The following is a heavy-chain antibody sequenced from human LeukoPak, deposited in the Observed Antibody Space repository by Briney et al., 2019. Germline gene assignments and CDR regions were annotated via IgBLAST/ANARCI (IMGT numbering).Heavy chain of an antibody. J-gene: IGHJ4*02. CDR3: ARVKAVVTPWVFDY. D-gene: IGHD4-23*01. CDR2: ISYTGIT. Sequence: GSLRLSCAASGFTFSDHYMTWIRQGPGKGLAWIGSISYTGITYYNPSLKSRVTISVDTSKNQFSLKLSSVTAADTAVYFCARVKAVVTPWVFDYWGQGSLVTVSS. V-gene: IGHV4-38-2*01. CDR1: GFTFSDHY.